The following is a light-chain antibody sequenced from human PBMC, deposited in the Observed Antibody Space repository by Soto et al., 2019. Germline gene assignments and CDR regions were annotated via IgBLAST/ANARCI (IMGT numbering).Light chain of an antibody. CDR3: NSYTSKSTGV. V-gene: IGLV2-14*01. CDR2: EVS. J-gene: IGLJ1*01. CDR1: SSDVGGYNY. Sequence: QSVLTQPASVSGSPGQSITISCIGTSSDVGGYNYVSWYQQHPGKAPKLIIYEVSNRPSGVSNRFSGSKSGNTASLTISGLQAEDEADYYCNSYTSKSTGVFGTGTKLTVL.